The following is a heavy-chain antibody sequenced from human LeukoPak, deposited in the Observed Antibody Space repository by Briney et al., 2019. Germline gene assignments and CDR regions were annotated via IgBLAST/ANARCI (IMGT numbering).Heavy chain of an antibody. J-gene: IGHJ4*02. CDR2: INHSGST. Sequence: SETLSLTCAVYGGSFSGYYWSWIRQPPGKGLEWIGEINHSGSTNYNPSLKSRVTISVDTSKNQFSLKLSSVTAADTAVYYCARTMYSSGWAKGYYFDYWGQGTLVTVSS. CDR1: GGSFSGYY. D-gene: IGHD6-19*01. CDR3: ARTMYSSGWAKGYYFDY. V-gene: IGHV4-34*01.